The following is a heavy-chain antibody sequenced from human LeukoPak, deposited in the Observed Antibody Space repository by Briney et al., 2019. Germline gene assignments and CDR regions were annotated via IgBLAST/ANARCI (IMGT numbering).Heavy chain of an antibody. CDR2: ISSSGSTI. Sequence: GGSLRLSCAASGFTFSDYYMSWIRQAPGKGLEWVSYISSSGSTIYYADSVKGRFTISRDNAKNSLYPQMNSLRAEDTAVYYCASTHYDFWSGYYGEEGYWGQGTLVTVSS. V-gene: IGHV3-11*04. CDR1: GFTFSDYY. J-gene: IGHJ4*02. CDR3: ASTHYDFWSGYYGEEGY. D-gene: IGHD3-3*01.